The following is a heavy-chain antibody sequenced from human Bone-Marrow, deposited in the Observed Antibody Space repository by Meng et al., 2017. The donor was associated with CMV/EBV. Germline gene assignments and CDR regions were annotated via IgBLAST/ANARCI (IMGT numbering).Heavy chain of an antibody. CDR1: GGSISSSSYY. D-gene: IGHD4-17*01. CDR2: IYYSGST. CDR3: AREDGTTVTGDY. Sequence: GSLRLSCTVSGGSISSSSYYWAWIRQPPGKGLEWIGNIYYSGSTYYNPSLKSRVTISVDTSKNQFSLKLSSVTAADTAVYYCAREDGTTVTGDYWGQGTLVTVSS. V-gene: IGHV4-39*07. J-gene: IGHJ4*02.